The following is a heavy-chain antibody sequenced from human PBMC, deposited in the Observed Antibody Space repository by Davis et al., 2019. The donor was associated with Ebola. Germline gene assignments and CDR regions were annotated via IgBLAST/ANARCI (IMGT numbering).Heavy chain of an antibody. CDR3: AKETGVYYDFWSGWLNWFDP. CDR1: GFTFSSYS. J-gene: IGHJ5*02. V-gene: IGHV3-21*01. Sequence: PGGSLRLSCAASGFTFSSYSMNWVRQAPGKGLEWVSSISSSSSYIYYADSVKGRFTISRDNAKNTLYLQMNSLRAEDTAVYYCAKETGVYYDFWSGWLNWFDPWGQGTLVTVSS. D-gene: IGHD3-3*01. CDR2: ISSSSSYI.